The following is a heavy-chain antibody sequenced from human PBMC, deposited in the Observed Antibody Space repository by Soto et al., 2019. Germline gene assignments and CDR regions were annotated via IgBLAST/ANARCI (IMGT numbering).Heavy chain of an antibody. CDR1: GFTFSNYA. CDR2: MSGNGGST. J-gene: IGHJ4*02. Sequence: EVQLLDSGGGLVQPGGSLRLSCAASGFTFSNYAMSWVRQAPGKGLEWVSTMSGNGGSTYYSDSVKGRFTISRDNYKNMLFLQINSLRDDDSAGYYCAKRPASINTFDYWGQGTPVTVSS. CDR3: AKRPASINTFDY. D-gene: IGHD2-2*01. V-gene: IGHV3-23*01.